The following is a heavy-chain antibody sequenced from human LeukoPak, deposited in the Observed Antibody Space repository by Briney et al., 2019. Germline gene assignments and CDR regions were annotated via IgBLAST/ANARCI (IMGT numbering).Heavy chain of an antibody. CDR1: GFTFSSYA. CDR3: ARDQDYGAGSDY. CDR2: ISGSGGST. D-gene: IGHD4-17*01. V-gene: IGHV3-23*01. Sequence: QTGGSLRLSCAASGFTFSSYAMSWVRQAPGKGLEWVSAISGSGGSTYYADSVKGRFTISRDNSKNTLYLQMNSLRAEDTAVYYCARDQDYGAGSDYWGQGTLVTVSS. J-gene: IGHJ4*02.